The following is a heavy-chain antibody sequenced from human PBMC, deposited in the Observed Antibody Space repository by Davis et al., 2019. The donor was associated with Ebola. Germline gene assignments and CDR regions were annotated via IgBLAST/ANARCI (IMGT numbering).Heavy chain of an antibody. CDR1: GFTFSSYW. CDR3: ARDLPGGDWYFDL. CDR2: IKQDGSEK. J-gene: IGHJ2*01. Sequence: GESLKISCAASGFTFSSYWMSWVRQAPGKGLEWVANIKQDGSEKYYVDSVKGRFTISRDNAKNSLYLQMSSLRAEDTAVYYCARDLPGGDWYFDLWGRGTLVTVPS. D-gene: IGHD1-14*01. V-gene: IGHV3-7*01.